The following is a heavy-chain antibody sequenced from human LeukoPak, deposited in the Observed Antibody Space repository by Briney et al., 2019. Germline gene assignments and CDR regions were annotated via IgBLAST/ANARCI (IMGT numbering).Heavy chain of an antibody. CDR1: GFTFDDYG. J-gene: IGHJ6*03. CDR3: ARGVATYDYYYYMDV. V-gene: IGHV3-20*04. CDR2: INWNGDST. D-gene: IGHD5-12*01. Sequence: PGGSLRLSCAASGFTFDDYGMSWVRHAPGKGLEWVSNINWNGDSTGYADSVKGRFTISRDNGKNSLYLQMNSLRAEDTALYYCARGVATYDYYYYMDVWGKGTTVTVSS.